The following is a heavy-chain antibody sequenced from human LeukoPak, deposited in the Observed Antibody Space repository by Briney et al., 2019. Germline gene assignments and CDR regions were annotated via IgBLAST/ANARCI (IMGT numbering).Heavy chain of an antibody. CDR1: GGSFSDYY. J-gene: IGHJ6*02. Sequence: SETLSLTCAVSGGSFSDYYWSWIRQPPGKGLEWLGEINHSGSTNYNPSLKSRVTISIDTSKNQFSLRLSFVTAADTAVYYCARRAAMVPYYFYAMDVWGQGTTVTVSS. CDR3: ARRAAMVPYYFYAMDV. V-gene: IGHV4-34*01. D-gene: IGHD5-18*01. CDR2: INHSGST.